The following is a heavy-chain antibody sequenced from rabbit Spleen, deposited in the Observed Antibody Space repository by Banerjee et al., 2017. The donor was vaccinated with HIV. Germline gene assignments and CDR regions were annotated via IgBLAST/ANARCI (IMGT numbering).Heavy chain of an antibody. CDR2: IDPVFGIT. V-gene: IGHV1S7*01. CDR3: ARDMDGVIGWNFGW. D-gene: IGHD4-1*01. Sequence: QLEESGGGLVQPGGSLKLSCTASGFTLSSYYMNWVRQAPGKGLEWIGYIDPVFGITYYANWVNGRFSISRENAQNTVFLQMTRLTAADTATYFCARDMDGVIGWNFGWWGPGTLVTVS. J-gene: IGHJ4*01. CDR1: GFTLSSYY.